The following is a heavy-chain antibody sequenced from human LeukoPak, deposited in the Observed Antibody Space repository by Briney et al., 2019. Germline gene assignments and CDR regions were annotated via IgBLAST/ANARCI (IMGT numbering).Heavy chain of an antibody. D-gene: IGHD3-10*01. CDR1: GFTFSGHW. J-gene: IGHJ4*02. CDR3: AREWSGFGELPDN. V-gene: IGHV3-74*01. CDR2: INSDGSST. Sequence: GGSLRLSCAASGFTFSGHWMHWVRQAPGKGLVRVSRINSDGSSTSYADSVKGRFTISRDNAKNTLYLQMNSLRAEDTAMYYCAREWSGFGELPDNWGQGTLVTVS.